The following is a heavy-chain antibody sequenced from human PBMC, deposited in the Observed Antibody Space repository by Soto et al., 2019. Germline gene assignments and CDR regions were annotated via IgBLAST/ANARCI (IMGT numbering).Heavy chain of an antibody. V-gene: IGHV3-23*01. CDR3: ARGDGGGPFDY. Sequence: LGSGGGPVQPGGSLRLSCEASGFIFSAYFMTWVRQAPGKGLEWVSGISGPGSDTDYADSVKGRFTISRDNSKNTLFLQMSSLRVEDTAVYYCARGDGGGPFDYWSQGTLVTVSS. D-gene: IGHD3-10*01. J-gene: IGHJ4*02. CDR1: GFIFSAYF. CDR2: ISGPGSDT.